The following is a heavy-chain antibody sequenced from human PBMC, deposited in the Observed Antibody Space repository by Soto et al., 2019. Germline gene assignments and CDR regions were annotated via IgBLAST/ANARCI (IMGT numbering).Heavy chain of an antibody. V-gene: IGHV4-30-4*01. CDR1: GGSISSGDYY. CDR2: IYYSGST. D-gene: IGHD4-17*01. CDR3: ARVFPYGVTNWFDP. J-gene: IGHJ5*02. Sequence: QVQLQESGPGLVKPSQTLSLTCTVSGGSISSGDYYWSWIRQPPGKGLEWIGYIYYSGSTYYNPSVKSRVSISVDTSKTQFSLKLRAVTAADTAVYYCARVFPYGVTNWFDPWGQGTLVTVSS.